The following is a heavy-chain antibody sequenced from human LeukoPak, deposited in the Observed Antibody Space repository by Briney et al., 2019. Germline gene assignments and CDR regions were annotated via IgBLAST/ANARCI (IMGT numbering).Heavy chain of an antibody. CDR3: AHSGTVTTPHDAFDI. CDR1: GFSLSTSGVG. Sequence: SGPTLVKPTQTLTLTCTFSGFSLSTSGVGVGWIRQPPGKALEWLALIYWNDDKRYSPSLKSRLTITMDTSKNQVVLTMTNMDPVDTATYYCAHSGTVTTPHDAFDIWGQGTMVTVSS. CDR2: IYWNDDK. J-gene: IGHJ3*02. D-gene: IGHD4-17*01. V-gene: IGHV2-5*01.